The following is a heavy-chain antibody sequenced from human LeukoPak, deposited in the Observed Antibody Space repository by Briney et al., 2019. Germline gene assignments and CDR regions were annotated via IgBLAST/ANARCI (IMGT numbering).Heavy chain of an antibody. J-gene: IGHJ4*02. V-gene: IGHV3-66*02. D-gene: IGHD4-23*01. Sequence: GGSLRLSCPASGFTVSSNYMSWVRQAPAKELEWVSVIYSGGTTSYADSVKGRFTISRDTSKHPLYLQMNSLRAEDTAVYYCARASGNSNDYWGQGTLVTVSS. CDR2: IYSGGTT. CDR3: ARASGNSNDY. CDR1: GFTVSSNY.